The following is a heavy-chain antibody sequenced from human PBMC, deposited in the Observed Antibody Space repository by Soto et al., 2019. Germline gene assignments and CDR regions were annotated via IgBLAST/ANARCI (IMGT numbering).Heavy chain of an antibody. CDR1: GFTFSSYW. V-gene: IGHV3-74*01. CDR2: INSDGNSA. D-gene: IGHD3-22*01. CDR3: ARDDSSDNQPMDV. Sequence: GGSLRLSCAASGFTFSSYWIHWVRQAPGKGLVWVSRINSDGNSATYADSVKGRFTISRDNAKNTLYLQMNSLRAEDTAVYYCARDDSSDNQPMDVWGQGTTVTVSS. J-gene: IGHJ6*02.